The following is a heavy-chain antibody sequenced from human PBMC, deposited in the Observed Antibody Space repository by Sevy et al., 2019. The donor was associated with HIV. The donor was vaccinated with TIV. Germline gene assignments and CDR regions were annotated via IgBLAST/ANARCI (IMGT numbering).Heavy chain of an antibody. Sequence: GGSLRLSCAASGFNFSSYGMHWVRQAPGKGLEWVSRISSDGSSTNYADSVKGRFTFSRDNAKNTVYLQMDSLRVEDTALDYCARAESVSTWNAMDVWGQGTTVTVSS. CDR3: ARAESVSTWNAMDV. J-gene: IGHJ6*02. D-gene: IGHD4-17*01. CDR1: GFNFSSYG. V-gene: IGHV3-74*01. CDR2: ISSDGSST.